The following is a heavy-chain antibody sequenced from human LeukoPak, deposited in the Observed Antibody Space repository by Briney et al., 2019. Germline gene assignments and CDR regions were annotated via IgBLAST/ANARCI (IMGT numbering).Heavy chain of an antibody. D-gene: IGHD5-18*01. J-gene: IGHJ4*02. CDR2: ISAYNGHT. Sequence: ASVKVSCKASGYTFTSYGISWVRQAPGQGLEWMGWISAYNGHTDYAQNLQGRVTVTTDTSTSTAYMDLKSLRSDDTAVYYCVRAERTAITHDYWGQGTLVTVSS. CDR1: GYTFTSYG. V-gene: IGHV1-18*01. CDR3: VRAERTAITHDY.